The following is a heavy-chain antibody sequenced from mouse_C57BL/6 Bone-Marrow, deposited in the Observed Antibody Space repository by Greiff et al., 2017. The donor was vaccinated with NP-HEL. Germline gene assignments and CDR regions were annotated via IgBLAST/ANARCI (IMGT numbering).Heavy chain of an antibody. CDR2: IWTGGGT. J-gene: IGHJ2*01. V-gene: IGHV2-9-1*01. CDR3: ARTPHYYGSIYDYFDY. CDR1: GFSLTSYA. D-gene: IGHD1-1*01. Sequence: QVQLQQSGPGLVAPSQSLSITCTVSGFSLTSYAISWVRQPPGKGLEWLGVIWTGGGTNYNSALKSRMSISKDNSKSQVFLKRNSLQTDDTARYYCARTPHYYGSIYDYFDYWGQGTPLTVSS.